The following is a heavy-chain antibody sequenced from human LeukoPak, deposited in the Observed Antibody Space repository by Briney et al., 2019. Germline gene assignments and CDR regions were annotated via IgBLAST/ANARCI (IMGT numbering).Heavy chain of an antibody. CDR3: ARAPWEQPYSSGWSPWGFDPVFDY. J-gene: IGHJ4*02. D-gene: IGHD6-19*01. CDR1: GGSISSSSYY. V-gene: IGHV4-39*01. Sequence: PSETLSLTCTVSGGSISSSSYYWGWIRQPPGKGLEWIGSIYYSGSTYYNPSLKSRVTISVDTSKNQFSLKLSSVTAADTAVYYCARAPWEQPYSSGWSPWGFDPVFDYWGQGTLVTVSS. CDR2: IYYSGST.